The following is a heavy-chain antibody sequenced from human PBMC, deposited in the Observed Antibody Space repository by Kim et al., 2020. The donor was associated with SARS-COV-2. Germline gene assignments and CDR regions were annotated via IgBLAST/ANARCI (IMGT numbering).Heavy chain of an antibody. J-gene: IGHJ4*02. CDR3: AKIEVIIAATPDY. Sequence: DTPDTANSRLTISRDIAKNTVYRPLNSLRAEDTAVYYCAKIEVIIAATPDYWGQGTLVTVSS. D-gene: IGHD3-10*01. V-gene: IGHV3-23*01.